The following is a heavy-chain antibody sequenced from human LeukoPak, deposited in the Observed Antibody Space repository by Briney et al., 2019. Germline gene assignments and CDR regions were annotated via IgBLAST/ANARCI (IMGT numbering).Heavy chain of an antibody. Sequence: PGGSLRLSCAASRFNLSSYGMHWVRQAPGKGLEWVAGISHDGSNKYYADSVKGRFTISRDNSKNTLYLQMNSLRAEDTAGYYCAKGGASSSWYDAFDIWGQGTMVTVSS. D-gene: IGHD6-13*01. CDR3: AKGGASSSWYDAFDI. J-gene: IGHJ3*02. CDR2: ISHDGSNK. V-gene: IGHV3-30*18. CDR1: RFNLSSYG.